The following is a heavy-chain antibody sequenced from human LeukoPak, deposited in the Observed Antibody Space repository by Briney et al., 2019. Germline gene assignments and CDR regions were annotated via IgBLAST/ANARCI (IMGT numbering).Heavy chain of an antibody. V-gene: IGHV3-23*01. D-gene: IGHD5-18*01. CDR2: ITGAGSST. CDR1: GFTFKSYG. J-gene: IGHJ4*02. Sequence: GGSLRLSCAASGFTFKSYGMTWVRQVPGKGLEWVSSITGAGSSTKYADSVNGRFTISSDNSKNTLSLQMTGLRAEDTAVYYCARKVAVAMDLDYWGQGTLVTVSS. CDR3: ARKVAVAMDLDY.